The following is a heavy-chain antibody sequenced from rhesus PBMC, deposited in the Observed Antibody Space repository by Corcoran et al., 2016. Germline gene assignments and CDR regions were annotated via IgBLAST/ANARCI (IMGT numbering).Heavy chain of an antibody. CDR2: SSGTGVST. V-gene: IGHV4-65*01. Sequence: QVQLQESGPGLVKPSETLSLTCAVSAGSISSGNWWSWIRPAPGKGLEWIGHSSGTGVSTHKTPARKSEVTISTNTSKNQFSRKVSSGTDADTAVYYCAGRPGNPYSNDYWGQGVLVTVSS. CDR1: AGSISSGNW. D-gene: IGHD4-23*01. CDR3: AGRPGNPYSNDY. J-gene: IGHJ4*01.